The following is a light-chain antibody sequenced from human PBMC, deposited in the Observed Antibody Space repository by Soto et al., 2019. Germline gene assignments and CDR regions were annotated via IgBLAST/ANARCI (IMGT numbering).Light chain of an antibody. CDR2: EVN. J-gene: IGLJ2*01. Sequence: QSVLTQPPSASGSPGQSVTISCTGTSSDVGGYNLVSWYQQHPGKAPKPMIYEVNKRPSGVPDRFSGSKSGNTASLTVSGLQAEDEGDYYCSSYASGNNLVFGGGTKVTVL. CDR1: SSDVGGYNL. CDR3: SSYASGNNLV. V-gene: IGLV2-8*01.